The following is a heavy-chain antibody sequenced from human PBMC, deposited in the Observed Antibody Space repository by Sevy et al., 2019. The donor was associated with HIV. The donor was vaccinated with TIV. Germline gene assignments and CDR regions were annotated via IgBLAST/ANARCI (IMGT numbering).Heavy chain of an antibody. CDR1: GFIFSDYD. D-gene: IGHD3-22*01. CDR2: ISSRSNYI. V-gene: IGHV3-21*05. J-gene: IGHJ4*02. Sequence: GGSLRLSCAASGFIFSDYDMNWVRQAPGKGLEWISVISSRSNYIKYADSLKGRVTISRDNANNSLFLQLNSLRAEDTAVYYCASAVDYYDIGGLHYWGQGALVTVSS. CDR3: ASAVDYYDIGGLHY.